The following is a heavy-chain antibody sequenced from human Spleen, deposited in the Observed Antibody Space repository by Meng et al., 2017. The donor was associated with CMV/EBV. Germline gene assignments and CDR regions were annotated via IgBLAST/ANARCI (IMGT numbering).Heavy chain of an antibody. V-gene: IGHV1-2*02. J-gene: IGHJ4*02. Sequence: ASVKVSCKASGYTFTDYYMQWVRQAPGQGLEWMGWINPKSGGTNYAPKFQGRVTMTRDTSISTVYMELNRLRSDDTAVYYCATSGVEAMVEADYWGQGTLVTVSS. CDR3: ATSGVEAMVEADY. CDR1: GYTFTDYY. CDR2: INPKSGGT. D-gene: IGHD5-18*01.